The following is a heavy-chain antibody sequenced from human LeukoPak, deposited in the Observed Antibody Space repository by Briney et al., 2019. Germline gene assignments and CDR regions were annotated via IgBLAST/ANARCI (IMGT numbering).Heavy chain of an antibody. CDR1: GFTFSSYA. CDR2: ISYDGSNK. Sequence: PGGSLRLSCAASGFTFSSYAMHWVRHAPGKGLEWVAVISYDGSNKYYADSVKGRFTISRDNSKNTLYLQMNSLRAEDTAVYYCARDRYGSGRPWFDPWGQGTLVTVSS. D-gene: IGHD3-10*01. CDR3: ARDRYGSGRPWFDP. V-gene: IGHV3-30*04. J-gene: IGHJ5*02.